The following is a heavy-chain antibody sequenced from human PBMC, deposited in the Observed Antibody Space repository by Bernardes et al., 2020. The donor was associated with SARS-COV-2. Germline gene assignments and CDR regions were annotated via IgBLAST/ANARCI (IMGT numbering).Heavy chain of an antibody. CDR2: INSDGSST. J-gene: IGHJ6*02. CDR3: VYYYYAMDV. CDR1: GFTFSSYW. V-gene: IGHV3-74*01. Sequence: GGSLRLSCATSGFTFSSYWMHWVRQAPGKGLVWVSRINSDGSSTSYADSVKGRFTISRDNAKNTLYLQMNSLRAEDTAVYYCVYYYYAMDVWGQGTTVIVSS.